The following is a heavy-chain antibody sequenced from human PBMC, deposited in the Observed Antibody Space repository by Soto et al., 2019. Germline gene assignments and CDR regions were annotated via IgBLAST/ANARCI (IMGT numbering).Heavy chain of an antibody. J-gene: IGHJ4*02. CDR3: ARDPEYYYDSSGYLFDY. V-gene: IGHV1-46*01. CDR2: INPSGGST. CDR1: GYTFTSYY. D-gene: IGHD3-22*01. Sequence: QVQLVQSGAEVKKPGASVKVSCKASGYTFTSYYMHWVRQAPGQGLEWMGIINPSGGSTSYAQKFQGRVTMTRDTSTSTVYMELSSLRSEDTVVYYCARDPEYYYDSSGYLFDYWGQGTLVTVSS.